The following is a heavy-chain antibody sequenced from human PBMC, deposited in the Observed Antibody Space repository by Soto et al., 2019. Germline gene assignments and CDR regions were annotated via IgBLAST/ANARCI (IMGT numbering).Heavy chain of an antibody. V-gene: IGHV1-18*01. CDR2: ISAYNGNT. CDR1: GYTFTSYG. D-gene: IGHD3-9*01. Sequence: ASVKVSCKASGYTFTSYGISWVRQAPGQGLEWMGWISAYNGNTKYAQKLQGRVTMTTDTSTSTAYMELRSLRSDDTAVYYCARADVLRYFDWLPGPYYYYGMDVWGQGTTVTVSS. CDR3: ARADVLRYFDWLPGPYYYYGMDV. J-gene: IGHJ6*02.